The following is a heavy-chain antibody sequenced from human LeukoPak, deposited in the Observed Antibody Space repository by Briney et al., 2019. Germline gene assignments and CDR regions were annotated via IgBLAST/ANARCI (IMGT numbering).Heavy chain of an antibody. D-gene: IGHD6-19*01. J-gene: IGHJ4*02. V-gene: IGHV3-23*01. CDR3: AKDRRRVPGIAVAGSPLLDY. CDR1: GFTFSSYA. CDR2: ISGSGGST. Sequence: GGSLRLSCAASGFTFSSYAMSWVRQAPGKGLEWVSAISGSGGSTYYADSVKGRFTISRDNSKNTLYLQMNSLRAEDTAVYYCAKDRRRVPGIAVAGSPLLDYWGQGTLVTVSS.